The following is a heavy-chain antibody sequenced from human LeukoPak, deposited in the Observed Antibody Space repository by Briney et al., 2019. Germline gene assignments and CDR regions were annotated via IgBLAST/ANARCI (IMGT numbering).Heavy chain of an antibody. V-gene: IGHV3-33*01. J-gene: IGHJ2*01. CDR3: ATRGYDYWYFDL. Sequence: GGSLRLSCAASGFTFSSYGMHWVRQAPGKGLEWVAVIWYDGSNKYYADSVKGRFTISRDNSKNTLYLQMNSLGAEDTAVYYCATRGYDYWYFDLWGRGTLVTVSS. D-gene: IGHD5-12*01. CDR1: GFTFSSYG. CDR2: IWYDGSNK.